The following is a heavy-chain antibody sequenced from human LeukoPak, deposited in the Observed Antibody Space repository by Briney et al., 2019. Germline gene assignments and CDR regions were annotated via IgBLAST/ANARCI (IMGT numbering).Heavy chain of an antibody. V-gene: IGHV4-30-2*01. CDR2: IYHSGST. J-gene: IGHJ4*02. D-gene: IGHD1-26*01. CDR3: ARLVGADGY. Sequence: SETLSLTCTVSGGSIRSSSYYWSWIRQPPGKGLEWIGYIYHSGSTYYNPSLKSRVTISVDRSKNQFSLKLSSVTAADTAVYYCARLVGADGYWGQGTLVTVSS. CDR1: GGSIRSSSYY.